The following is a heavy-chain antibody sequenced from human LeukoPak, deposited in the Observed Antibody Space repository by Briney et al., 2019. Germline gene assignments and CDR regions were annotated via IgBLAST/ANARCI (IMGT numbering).Heavy chain of an antibody. CDR1: GFTFSSYG. CDR3: ARDQANYDFWSGYHSPNYYYYGMDV. D-gene: IGHD3-3*01. J-gene: IGHJ6*02. CDR2: IWYDGSNK. V-gene: IGHV3-33*01. Sequence: GGSLRLSCAASGFTFSSYGMHWVRQAPGKGLEWVAVIWYDGSNKYYADSVKGRFTISRDNSKNTLYLQMNSLRAEDTAVCYCARDQANYDFWSGYHSPNYYYYGMDVWGQGTTVTVSS.